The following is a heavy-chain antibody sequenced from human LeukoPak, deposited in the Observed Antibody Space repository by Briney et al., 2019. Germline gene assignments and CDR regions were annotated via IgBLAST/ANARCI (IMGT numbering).Heavy chain of an antibody. J-gene: IGHJ4*02. CDR3: ARAAGVPAARFDY. Sequence: GGSLRLSCAASGFTFSYYSMNWVRQAPGKGLEWVSHISDGSETKYYADSVQGRFTISRDNAKNSLYLQMNSLRAEDTAVYYCARAAGVPAARFDYWGQGALVTVSS. CDR1: GFTFSYYS. CDR2: ISDGSETK. D-gene: IGHD2-2*01. V-gene: IGHV3-48*01.